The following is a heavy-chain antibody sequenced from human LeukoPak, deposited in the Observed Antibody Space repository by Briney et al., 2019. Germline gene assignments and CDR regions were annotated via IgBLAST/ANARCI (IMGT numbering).Heavy chain of an antibody. Sequence: SETLSLTCTVSGGSISGYYWSWIRQPPGKGLEWIGYIYYSGSTNYNPSLKSRVTISVDTSKNQFSLKLSSVTAADTAVYYCARGRYSAGDNWFDPWGQGTLVTVSS. CDR3: ARGRYSAGDNWFDP. CDR2: IYYSGST. V-gene: IGHV4-59*01. D-gene: IGHD3-9*01. CDR1: GGSISGYY. J-gene: IGHJ5*02.